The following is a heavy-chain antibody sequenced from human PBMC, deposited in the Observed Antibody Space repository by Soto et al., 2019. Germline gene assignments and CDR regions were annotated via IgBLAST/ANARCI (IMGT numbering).Heavy chain of an antibody. CDR1: GITFSSYA. V-gene: IGHV3-30-3*01. CDR2: ISYDGSNK. Sequence: QVQLVESGGGVVQPGRSLRLSCAASGITFSSYAIHWVRQAPGKGLEWVAVISYDGSNKYYADSAKGRFTISRDNSKNTLYLQMNNLRAEDTAVYYCARELWYFDLWGRGTLVTVSS. CDR3: ARELWYFDL. J-gene: IGHJ2*01.